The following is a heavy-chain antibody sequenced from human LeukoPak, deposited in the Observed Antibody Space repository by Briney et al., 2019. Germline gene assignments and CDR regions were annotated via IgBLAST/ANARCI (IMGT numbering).Heavy chain of an antibody. J-gene: IGHJ4*02. V-gene: IGHV4-39*07. Sequence: SETLSLTCTVSGGSISSSSYYWGWIRQPPGKGLEWIGSIYYSGSTYYNPSLKSRVTISVDTSKNQFSLKLSSVTAADTAVYYCASRGIAVADLFDYWGQGTLVTVSS. D-gene: IGHD6-19*01. CDR3: ASRGIAVADLFDY. CDR2: IYYSGST. CDR1: GGSISSSSYY.